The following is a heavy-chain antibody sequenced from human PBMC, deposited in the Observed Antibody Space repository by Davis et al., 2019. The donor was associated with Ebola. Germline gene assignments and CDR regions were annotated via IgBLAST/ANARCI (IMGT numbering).Heavy chain of an antibody. CDR1: GYTFTSYY. V-gene: IGHV1-46*01. Sequence: AASVKVSCKASGYTFTSYYMHWVRQAPGQGLEWMGIINPSGGSTSYAQKFQGRVTMTRDTSTSTVYMELSSLRSEDTAVYYRALLTGTTVDDIDYWGQGTLVTVSS. CDR3: ALLTGTTVDDIDY. CDR2: INPSGGST. D-gene: IGHD1-14*01. J-gene: IGHJ4*02.